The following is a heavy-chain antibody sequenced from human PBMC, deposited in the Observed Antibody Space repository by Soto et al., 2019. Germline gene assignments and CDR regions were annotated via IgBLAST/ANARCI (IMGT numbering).Heavy chain of an antibody. V-gene: IGHV3-7*01. D-gene: IGHD5-12*01. CDR2: IKVDGSEK. J-gene: IGHJ4*02. CDR1: GFTLSSYW. CDR3: ARDIVATIGGFDY. Sequence: EVQLVESGGGLVQPGGSLRLSRPASGFTLSSYWMSWVRQAPGKGLEWLANIKVDGSEKYYVDSVKGRFTISRDNAKNSLYLQMIRLRAEDTAVYYCARDIVATIGGFDYWVLGALVIVSS.